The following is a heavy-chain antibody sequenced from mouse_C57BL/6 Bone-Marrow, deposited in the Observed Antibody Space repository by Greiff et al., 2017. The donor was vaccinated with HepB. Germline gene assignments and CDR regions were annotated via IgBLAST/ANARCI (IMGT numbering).Heavy chain of an antibody. V-gene: IGHV14-4*01. CDR1: GFNIKDDY. Sequence: VQLKESGAELVRPGASVKLSCTASGFNIKDDYMHWVKQRPEQGLEWIGWIDPENGDTEYASKFQGKATITADTSSNTAYLQLSSLTSEDTAVYYCTTNYGSSYGYAMDYWGQGTSVTVSS. CDR3: TTNYGSSYGYAMDY. D-gene: IGHD1-1*01. CDR2: IDPENGDT. J-gene: IGHJ4*01.